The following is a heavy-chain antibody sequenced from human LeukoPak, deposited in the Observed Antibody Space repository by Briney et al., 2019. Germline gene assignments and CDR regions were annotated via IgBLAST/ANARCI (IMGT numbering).Heavy chain of an antibody. CDR1: GFTFSSYS. D-gene: IGHD6-19*01. CDR2: ISSSSSYI. CDR3: ARDFPDLAVEGDY. J-gene: IGHJ4*02. Sequence: GGSLRLSCAASGFTFSSYSMNWVRQAPGKGLEWVSSISSSSSYIYYADSVKGRFTISRDNAKNSLYLQMNSLRAEDTAVYYCARDFPDLAVEGDYWGQGTLVTVSS. V-gene: IGHV3-21*01.